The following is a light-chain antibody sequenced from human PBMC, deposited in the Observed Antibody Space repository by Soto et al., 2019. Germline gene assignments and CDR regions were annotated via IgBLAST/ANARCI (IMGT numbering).Light chain of an antibody. Sequence: AIQLTQSPSSLSASVGDRVTITCRASQGIAKDLGWYQQKPGKAPRLLIFGASFLQSGVPSRFSGSGSGTDFTLTINRLQPEDFATYYCLQNYYSFWTFGQGTKVEIK. CDR3: LQNYYSFWT. J-gene: IGKJ1*01. CDR2: GAS. CDR1: QGIAKD. V-gene: IGKV1-6*01.